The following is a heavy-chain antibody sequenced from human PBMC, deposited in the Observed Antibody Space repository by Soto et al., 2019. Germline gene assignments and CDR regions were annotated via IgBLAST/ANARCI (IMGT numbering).Heavy chain of an antibody. CDR1: GGTFSGYY. CDR3: ARGMYYWFDP. Sequence: SETLSLTCAVYGGTFSGYYWSWIRQPPGKGLEWIGEINHSGSTNYNPSLKSRVTISVDTSKNQFSLKLSSVTAADTAVYYCARGMYYWFDPWGQGTLVTVSS. CDR2: INHSGST. D-gene: IGHD2-8*01. V-gene: IGHV4-34*01. J-gene: IGHJ5*02.